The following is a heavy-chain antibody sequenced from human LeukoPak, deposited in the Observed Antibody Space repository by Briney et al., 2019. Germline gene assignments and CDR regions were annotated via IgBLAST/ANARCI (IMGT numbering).Heavy chain of an antibody. CDR2: ISSSSSYI. Sequence: GSLRLSCAASGFTFSSYSMNWVRQAPGKGLEWVSSISSSSSYIYYADSVKGRFTISRDNAKNSLYLQMNSLRAEDTALYYCAKDRYLAGGYFDYWGQGTLVTVSS. D-gene: IGHD1-26*01. J-gene: IGHJ4*02. CDR3: AKDRYLAGGYFDY. CDR1: GFTFSSYS. V-gene: IGHV3-21*04.